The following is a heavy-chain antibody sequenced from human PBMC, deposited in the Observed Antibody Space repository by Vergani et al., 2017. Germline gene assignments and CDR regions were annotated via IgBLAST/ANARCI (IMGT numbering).Heavy chain of an antibody. Sequence: VQLVQSGAEVKKPGASVKVSCKASGYTFSSYAMHWVRQAPGQRLEWMGWINGGNGDTKYSQKFQSRVTITRDTSASTAYMELSSLRSEDTAVYYCARSRGGNYDAFDIWGQGTMVTVSS. J-gene: IGHJ3*02. CDR3: ARSRGGNYDAFDI. CDR2: INGGNGDT. V-gene: IGHV1-3*01. CDR1: GYTFSSYA. D-gene: IGHD4/OR15-4a*01.